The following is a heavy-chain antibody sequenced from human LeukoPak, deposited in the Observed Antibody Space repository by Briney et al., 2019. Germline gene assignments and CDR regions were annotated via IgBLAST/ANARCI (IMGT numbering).Heavy chain of an antibody. CDR3: ARARKTYYYDSSGYKFDY. D-gene: IGHD3-22*01. J-gene: IGHJ4*02. V-gene: IGHV4-34*01. Sequence: SETLSLTCAVYGGSFSGYYWSWIRQPPGKGREWVGEINHSGSTNYNPSLKSRVTISVDTSKNQFSLKLSSVTAADTAVYYCARARKTYYYDSSGYKFDYWGQGTLVTVSS. CDR2: INHSGST. CDR1: GGSFSGYY.